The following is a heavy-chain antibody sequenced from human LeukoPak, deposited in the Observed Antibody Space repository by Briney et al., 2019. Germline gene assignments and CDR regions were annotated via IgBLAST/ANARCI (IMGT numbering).Heavy chain of an antibody. J-gene: IGHJ4*02. Sequence: TGGSLRLSCAASGFTFSNYWMHWVRQAPGKGRVWVSRINSDGSTITYADSVKGRFTISRDNAKNTLYLQMNSLRAEDTAVYYCARVTVSSSEVIFDYWGQGSLVTVSS. CDR2: INSDGSTI. CDR3: ARVTVSSSEVIFDY. D-gene: IGHD1-20*01. CDR1: GFTFSNYW. V-gene: IGHV3-74*01.